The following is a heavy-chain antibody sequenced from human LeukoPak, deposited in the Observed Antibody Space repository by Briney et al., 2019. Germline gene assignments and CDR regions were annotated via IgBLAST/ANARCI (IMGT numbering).Heavy chain of an antibody. Sequence: SETLPLTCTVSGYSISSGYYWSWIRQPPGKGLEWIGEINHSGTTNYNPSLKSRVTISVDTSKNQFSLKLSSVTAADTAVYYCARGSHYDYVWGSYRYIYWGQGTLVTVSS. CDR2: INHSGTT. CDR3: ARGSHYDYVWGSYRYIY. D-gene: IGHD3-16*02. CDR1: GYSISSGYY. V-gene: IGHV4-38-2*02. J-gene: IGHJ4*02.